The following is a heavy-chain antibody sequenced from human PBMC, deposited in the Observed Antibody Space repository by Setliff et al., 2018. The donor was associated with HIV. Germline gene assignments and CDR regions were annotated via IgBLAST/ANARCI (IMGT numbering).Heavy chain of an antibody. V-gene: IGHV3-7*01. CDR3: AREPCSGGSCYSGYFDY. CDR1: GLTLGDYA. Sequence: GGSLRLSCTASGLTLGDYAVNWVRQAPGKGLEWVANIGQDGSEKNYVDSVKGRFTISRDNSKNMLYLQMNNLRADDTAVYYCAREPCSGGSCYSGYFDYWGQGTLVTVSS. J-gene: IGHJ4*02. D-gene: IGHD2-15*01. CDR2: IGQDGSEK.